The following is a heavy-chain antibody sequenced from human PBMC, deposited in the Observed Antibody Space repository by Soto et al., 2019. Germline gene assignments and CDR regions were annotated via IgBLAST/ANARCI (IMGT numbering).Heavy chain of an antibody. V-gene: IGHV1-58*01. CDR1: GFTFKTSA. CDR3: TASPVLRYFELPDY. CDR2: IVVGSGNT. Sequence: QVQLVQSGPEVKKSGTSVKVSCKASGFTFKTSAVQWVRQTRGRRLEWIGWIVVGSGNTNYAQKFQERVTITRDMFTSTVYMDLSSVTSEDTAVYYCTASPVLRYFELPDYWGQGTLVTVSP. D-gene: IGHD3-9*01. J-gene: IGHJ4*02.